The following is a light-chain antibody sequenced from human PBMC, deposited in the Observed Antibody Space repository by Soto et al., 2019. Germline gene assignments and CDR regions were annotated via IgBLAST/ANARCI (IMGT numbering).Light chain of an antibody. Sequence: QSALTQPASVSGSPGQSITISCTGTSSDVGSYNLVSWYQHHPGKAPKLLIYEGIKRPSGISNRFSGSKSGNTASLTFSGLQAEDEADYYCCSYTSSSTLDYVFGTGTKLTVL. CDR3: CSYTSSSTLDYV. CDR2: EGI. CDR1: SSDVGSYNL. J-gene: IGLJ1*01. V-gene: IGLV2-14*02.